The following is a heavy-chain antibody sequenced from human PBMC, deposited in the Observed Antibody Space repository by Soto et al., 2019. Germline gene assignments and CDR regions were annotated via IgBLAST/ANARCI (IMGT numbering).Heavy chain of an antibody. J-gene: IGHJ4*02. V-gene: IGHV2-26*01. Sequence: SGPTLVNPTDTLTLTCTVSGFSLSNARMGVSWIRQPPGKALEWLAHIFSNDEKSYSTPLKSRLTISKDTSKSQVVLTMTNMDPVDTATYYCARIRVGATDVFDYWGQGTLVTVSS. CDR3: ARIRVGATDVFDY. CDR1: GFSLSNARMG. CDR2: IFSNDEK. D-gene: IGHD1-26*01.